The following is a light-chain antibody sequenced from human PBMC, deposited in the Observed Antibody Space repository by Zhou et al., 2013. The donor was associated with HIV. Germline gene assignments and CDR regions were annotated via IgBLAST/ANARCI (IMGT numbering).Light chain of an antibody. V-gene: IGKV3-11*01. J-gene: IGKJ4*01. CDR3: HQYDNWGS. Sequence: EIVLTQSPATLSLSPGERATLSCRASQSVSSYLAWYQQKPGQAPRLLIYDASNRATGIPARFSGSGSGTDFTLTISSLQSEDFAVYYCHQYDNWGSFGGGTKVEIK. CDR2: DAS. CDR1: QSVSSY.